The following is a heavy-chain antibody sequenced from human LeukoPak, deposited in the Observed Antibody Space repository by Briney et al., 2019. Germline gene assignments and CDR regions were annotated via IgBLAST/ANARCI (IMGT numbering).Heavy chain of an antibody. CDR3: AREVRGQWLPHFDY. J-gene: IGHJ4*02. Sequence: SETLSLTCTVSGGSISSYYWSWIRQPPGKGLEWIGYIYYSGTTNYNPSLKSRVTISVDTSKNQYSLKLSSVTAADAAVYYCAREVRGQWLPHFDYWGQGSLVTVSS. V-gene: IGHV4-59*01. CDR1: GGSISSYY. CDR2: IYYSGTT. D-gene: IGHD6-19*01.